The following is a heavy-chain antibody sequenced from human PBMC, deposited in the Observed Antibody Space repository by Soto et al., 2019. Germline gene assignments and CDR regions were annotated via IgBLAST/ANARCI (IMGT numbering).Heavy chain of an antibody. CDR1: GGSISSGGYY. D-gene: IGHD3-22*01. J-gene: IGHJ4*01. CDR3: ARGGYYYENSGQNAYDY. Sequence: TLSLTGTVSGGSISSGGYYWSWILQHPGKGLEWIGYIYYVGSTYYSPSLKSRATISGDTSKNQFSLKLSSVTAADTAVYYCARGGYYYENSGQNAYDYWGQGILVTVSS. CDR2: IYYVGST. V-gene: IGHV4-31*03.